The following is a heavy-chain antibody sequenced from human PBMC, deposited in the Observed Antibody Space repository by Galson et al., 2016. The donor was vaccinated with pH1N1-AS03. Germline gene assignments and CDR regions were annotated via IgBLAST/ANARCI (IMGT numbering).Heavy chain of an antibody. CDR1: GYTFTDYY. Sequence: SVKVSCKASGYTFTDYYIHWVRQAPGQGLEWMGRFNPNSGGAHSAQKFEGRVTMTRDTSISTAYMELSSLRSEDTAVYYCARDRGSGYDLFDYYYGMDVWGQGTTVTVSS. CDR2: FNPNSGGA. J-gene: IGHJ6*02. CDR3: ARDRGSGYDLFDYYYGMDV. D-gene: IGHD5-12*01. V-gene: IGHV1-2*06.